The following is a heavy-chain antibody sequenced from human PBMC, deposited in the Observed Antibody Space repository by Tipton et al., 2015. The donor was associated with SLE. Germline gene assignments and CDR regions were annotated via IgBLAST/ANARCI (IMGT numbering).Heavy chain of an antibody. CDR1: GFTVSSNY. J-gene: IGHJ3*02. V-gene: IGHV3-53*01. CDR2: IFSGGST. D-gene: IGHD3-22*01. CDR3: ARMTRDDSSGYRAFDI. Sequence: SLRLSCAASGFTVSSNYMSWVRQAPGKGLEWVSVIFSGGSTYYADSVKGRFTISRDNSKNTLYLQLNSLRAEDTAVYYCARMTRDDSSGYRAFDIWGQGTMVTVSS.